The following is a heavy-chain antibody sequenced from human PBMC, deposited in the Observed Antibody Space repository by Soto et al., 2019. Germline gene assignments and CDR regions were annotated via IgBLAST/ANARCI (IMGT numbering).Heavy chain of an antibody. CDR3: ARVGVVTPSFYDY. J-gene: IGHJ4*02. Sequence: QVRLVQSGAEVKKPGSSVKVSCKASGGTFSSYTISWVRQAPGQGLEWMGRIIPILGIANYAQKFQGRVTITADKATSTAYMELSSLRSEDTAVYYCARVGVVTPSFYDYWGQGTLVTVSS. V-gene: IGHV1-69*02. CDR2: IIPILGIA. CDR1: GGTFSSYT. D-gene: IGHD3-3*01.